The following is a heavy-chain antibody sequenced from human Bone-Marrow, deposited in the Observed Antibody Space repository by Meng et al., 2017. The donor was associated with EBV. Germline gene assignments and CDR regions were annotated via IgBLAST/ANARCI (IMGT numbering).Heavy chain of an antibody. Sequence: DVQVLESGGGLIQPGGSLSRACTASGFMFSSYAMGWVRQAPGKGLEWVSDISAGGAHTYYADSVKGRFTISRDSSKSTLYLQMNGLTVEDTAVYYCAKTSCRGDCCYDYWGQGTLVTVAS. CDR1: GFMFSSYA. D-gene: IGHD2-21*02. CDR3: AKTSCRGDCCYDY. CDR2: ISAGGAHT. V-gene: IGHV3-23*01. J-gene: IGHJ4*02.